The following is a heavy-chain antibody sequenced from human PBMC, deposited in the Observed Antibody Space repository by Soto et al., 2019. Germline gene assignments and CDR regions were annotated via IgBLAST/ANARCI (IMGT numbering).Heavy chain of an antibody. CDR1: GYTFTGYY. Sequence: ASVKVSCRASGYTFTGYYMQLVRQAPGQGLEWMGWINPNSGGTNYAQEFQGRVTMTRDTSISTAYMELSRLRSDDTPVYYCARIGQYYDSSGYYPSGQGTVV. CDR2: INPNSGGT. D-gene: IGHD3-22*01. CDR3: ARIGQYYDSSGYYP. V-gene: IGHV1-2*02. J-gene: IGHJ5*02.